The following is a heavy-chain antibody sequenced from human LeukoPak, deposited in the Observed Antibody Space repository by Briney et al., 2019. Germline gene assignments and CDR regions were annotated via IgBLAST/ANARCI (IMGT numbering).Heavy chain of an antibody. D-gene: IGHD3-10*01. J-gene: IGHJ4*02. CDR3: AKDVPNFDGSGGVLDY. V-gene: IGHV3-30*18. CDR1: GFTFSGYG. Sequence: GGSLRLSCAGSGFTFSGYGMHWVRQAPGKGLEWVAVISYDGSNKYYADSVKGRFPLSRDNSKNTLYLQMNSLRAEDTAVYYCAKDVPNFDGSGGVLDYWGQGTLVTVSS. CDR2: ISYDGSNK.